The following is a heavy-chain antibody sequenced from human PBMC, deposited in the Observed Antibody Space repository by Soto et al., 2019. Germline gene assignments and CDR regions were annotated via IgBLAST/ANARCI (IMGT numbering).Heavy chain of an antibody. D-gene: IGHD3-22*01. CDR1: GGTHSSYA. V-gene: IGHV1-69*01. CDR2: IIPIFGTR. Sequence: QVQLVQSGAEVKKPGPSVKVSCKVTGGTHSSYAITWVRQAPGQGLEWMGGIIPIFGTRDYAQKFQGRVTITADPSTSTAYLELSGLTSDDTAVYYCARDGSDYSTSGHYDPWGQGTLVTVSS. CDR3: ARDGSDYSTSGHYDP. J-gene: IGHJ5*02.